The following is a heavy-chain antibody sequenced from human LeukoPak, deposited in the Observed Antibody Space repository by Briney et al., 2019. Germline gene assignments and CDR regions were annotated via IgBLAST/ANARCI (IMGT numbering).Heavy chain of an antibody. Sequence: ASVKVSCTASGYTFTSYYMHWVRQAPGQGLEWMGIINPSGGSTSYAQKFQGRVTMTRDMSTSTVYMELSSLRSEDTAVYYCARASSGSYFPHYYYYYMDVWGKGTTVTVSS. V-gene: IGHV1-46*01. J-gene: IGHJ6*03. D-gene: IGHD1-26*01. CDR3: ARASSGSYFPHYYYYYMDV. CDR2: INPSGGST. CDR1: GYTFTSYY.